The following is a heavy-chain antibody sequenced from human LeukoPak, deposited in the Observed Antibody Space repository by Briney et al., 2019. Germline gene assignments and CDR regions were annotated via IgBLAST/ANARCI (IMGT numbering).Heavy chain of an antibody. CDR1: GFTFSSYC. Sequence: GGSLRLSCAASGFTFSSYCMSWVRQAPGKGMEWVANIKQDGSEKYYVDSVKGRFTISRDNAKNSLYLQMNSLRAEDTAVYYCARGVTYSYGYAADYWGQGTLVTVSS. D-gene: IGHD5-18*01. CDR3: ARGVTYSYGYAADY. V-gene: IGHV3-7*03. J-gene: IGHJ4*02. CDR2: IKQDGSEK.